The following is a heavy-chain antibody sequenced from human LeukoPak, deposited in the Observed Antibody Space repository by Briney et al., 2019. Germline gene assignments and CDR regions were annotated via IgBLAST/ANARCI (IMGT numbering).Heavy chain of an antibody. CDR2: ISSGGDYI. CDR3: ARGHYDVLAASYKWTPDY. CDR1: GFTFNTFN. V-gene: IGHV3-21*01. D-gene: IGHD3-9*01. J-gene: IGHJ4*02. Sequence: GGSLRLSCAASGFTFNTFNMNWVRQAPGKGLEWVSSISSGGDYIYYADSVKGRFTTSRDNAKNSLSLQLNSLRVEDTAVYYCARGHYDVLAASYKWTPDYWGQGTLVTVSS.